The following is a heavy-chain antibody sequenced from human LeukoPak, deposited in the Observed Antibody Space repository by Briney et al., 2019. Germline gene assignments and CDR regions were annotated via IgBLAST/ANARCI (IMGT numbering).Heavy chain of an antibody. CDR3: AKAREPTNLEADLDY. CDR2: ISYDGSNK. D-gene: IGHD1-14*01. V-gene: IGHV3-30*18. Sequence: PGRSLRLSCAASGFTFSSYGMHWVRQAPGKGLEWVAVISYDGSNKYYADSVKGRFTISRDNSKNTLYLQMNSLRAEDTAVYYCAKAREPTNLEADLDYWGQGTLVTVSS. J-gene: IGHJ4*02. CDR1: GFTFSSYG.